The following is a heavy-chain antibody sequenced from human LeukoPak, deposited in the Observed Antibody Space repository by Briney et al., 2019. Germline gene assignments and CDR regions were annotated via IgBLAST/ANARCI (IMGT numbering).Heavy chain of an antibody. Sequence: SETLSLTCTVSGVSVSNSGYYWGWIRQPPGKGLEWIGGIYYSENTYYNPSLKSRASITVDTTKNQFSLKLSSVTAADTAVYYCARLLGPTNDVWGTYRALWGQGTLVTVSS. D-gene: IGHD3-16*02. CDR1: GVSVSNSGYY. CDR2: IYYSENT. J-gene: IGHJ4*02. V-gene: IGHV4-39*07. CDR3: ARLLGPTNDVWGTYRAL.